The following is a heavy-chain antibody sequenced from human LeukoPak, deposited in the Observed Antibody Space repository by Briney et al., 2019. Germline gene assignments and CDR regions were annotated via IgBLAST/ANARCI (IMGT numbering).Heavy chain of an antibody. J-gene: IGHJ4*02. V-gene: IGHV3-7*01. D-gene: IGHD6-13*01. Sequence: GGSLRLSCAASGFTFSSYWMSWVRQAPGKGLEWVANIKQDGSEKYYVGSVKGRFTISRDNAKNSLYLQMNSLRAEDTAVYYCASGGIAAAAPADYWGQGTLVTVSS. CDR1: GFTFSSYW. CDR3: ASGGIAAAAPADY. CDR2: IKQDGSEK.